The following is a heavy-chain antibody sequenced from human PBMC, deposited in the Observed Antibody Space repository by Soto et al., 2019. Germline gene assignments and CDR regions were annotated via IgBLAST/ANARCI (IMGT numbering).Heavy chain of an antibody. V-gene: IGHV4-59*12. Sequence: SETLSLTCTVSGGSITSYYWSCIRQPPGKGLEWIGNIYYSGNTKYNPSLKSRVTISVDTSKNQFSLKLSSVTAADTAVYYCARALYGSGVLDVWGQGTTVTVSS. CDR3: ARALYGSGVLDV. CDR1: GGSITSYY. CDR2: IYYSGNT. D-gene: IGHD3-10*01. J-gene: IGHJ6*02.